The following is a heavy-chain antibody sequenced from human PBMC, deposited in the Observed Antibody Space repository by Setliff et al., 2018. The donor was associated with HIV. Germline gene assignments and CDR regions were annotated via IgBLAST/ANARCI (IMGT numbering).Heavy chain of an antibody. CDR3: ARVRTLDTPVDAFDI. V-gene: IGHV1-18*01. Sequence: GASVKVSCKASGYTFTSYGISWVRQAPGQGLEWMGWISAYNGNTNYAQKLQGRVTMTTDTSTTTAYMELRSLRSDDTAVYYCARVRTLDTPVDAFDIWGQGTMVTVSS. CDR1: GYTFTSYG. CDR2: ISAYNGNT. D-gene: IGHD2-15*01. J-gene: IGHJ3*02.